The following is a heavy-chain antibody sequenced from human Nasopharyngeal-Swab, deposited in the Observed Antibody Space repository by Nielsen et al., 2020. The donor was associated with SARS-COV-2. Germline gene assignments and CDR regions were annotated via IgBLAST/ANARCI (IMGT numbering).Heavy chain of an antibody. CDR1: GFSLHPGAVG. CDR3: AHKKNWNFDY. J-gene: IGHJ4*02. Sequence: SGSTLVTPTQTRTLTCTFYGFSLHPGAVGVGWIRPHPGKGLEWLALVYGDDGKTYSPSLQSSLTITKDTSKNQVVLTMTNVDPVDTATYYCAHKKNWNFDYWGQGILVTVSS. CDR2: VYGDDGK. D-gene: IGHD1-1*01. V-gene: IGHV2-5*02.